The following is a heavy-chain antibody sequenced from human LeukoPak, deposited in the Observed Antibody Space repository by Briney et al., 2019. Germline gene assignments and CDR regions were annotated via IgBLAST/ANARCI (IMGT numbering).Heavy chain of an antibody. J-gene: IGHJ4*02. CDR1: GFTISSSY. Sequence: PGGSLRLSCAASGFTISSSYMSWVRQVPGKGLEWASCIYGADTIYYADFVKDRFTISRDSNRNILYLQMNSLRADDTAVYYCARGARGAYFDYWGQGTLVTVSS. V-gene: IGHV3-66*01. CDR3: ARGARGAYFDY. CDR2: IYGADTI. D-gene: IGHD4/OR15-4a*01.